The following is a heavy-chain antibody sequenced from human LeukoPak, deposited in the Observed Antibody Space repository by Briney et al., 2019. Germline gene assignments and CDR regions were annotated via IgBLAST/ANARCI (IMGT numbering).Heavy chain of an antibody. CDR1: GFTFSSYA. CDR3: ARLSRGNMVRGVIADY. V-gene: IGHV3-30*04. J-gene: IGHJ4*02. CDR2: ISYDGSNK. D-gene: IGHD3-10*01. Sequence: GGSLRLSCAASGFTFSSYAMHWVRQAPGKGLEWVAVISYDGSNKYYADSVKGRFTISRDNSKNTLYLQMNSLRAEDTAVYYCARLSRGNMVRGVIADYWGQGTLVTVSS.